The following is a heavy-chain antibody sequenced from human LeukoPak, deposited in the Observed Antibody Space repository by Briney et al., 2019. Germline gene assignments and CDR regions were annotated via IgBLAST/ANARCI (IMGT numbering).Heavy chain of an antibody. CDR2: IIGIGAGT. CDR3: AKRGPGRSVFDY. V-gene: IGHV3-23*02. J-gene: IGHJ4*02. CDR1: GFPFSRFA. Sequence: GGSLSLSCAVSGFPFSRFAMRWVGQARGGGREGGSAIIGIGAGTNYDASVKGRFTISRDNSKNPLYLQMNSLRGEDTALYYCAKRGPGRSVFDYWGQGTLVTVSS. D-gene: IGHD3-10*01.